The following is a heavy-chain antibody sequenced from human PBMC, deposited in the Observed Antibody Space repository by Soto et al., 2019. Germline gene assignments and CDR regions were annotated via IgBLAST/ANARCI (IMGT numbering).Heavy chain of an antibody. V-gene: IGHV1-69*13. D-gene: IGHD1-26*01. Sequence: SVKVSCEASGGTFSSYAISWVRQAPGQGLEWMGGIIPIFGTANYAQKFQGRVTITADESTSTAYMELSSLRSEDTAVYYCARRGRYYGPPRYYYYVMDVCGQGTTVTVSS. CDR2: IIPIFGTA. CDR3: ARRGRYYGPPRYYYYVMDV. J-gene: IGHJ6*02. CDR1: GGTFSSYA.